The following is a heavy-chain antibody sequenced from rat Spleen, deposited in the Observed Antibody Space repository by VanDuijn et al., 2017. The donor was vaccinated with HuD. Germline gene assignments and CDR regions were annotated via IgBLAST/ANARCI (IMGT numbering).Heavy chain of an antibody. V-gene: IGHV5-27*01. CDR3: TTDYGGYGDY. CDR1: GFSFSNYY. D-gene: IGHD1-11*01. CDR2: ISPGGGST. Sequence: EVQLVESGGGLVQPGRSLKLSCAASGFSFSNYYMAWVRQAPTAGPVWVAYISPGGGSTYHRDSVKGRFTISRDNAKSTLYLQMDSLRSEDTATYYCTTDYGGYGDYWGQGVMVTVSP. J-gene: IGHJ2*01.